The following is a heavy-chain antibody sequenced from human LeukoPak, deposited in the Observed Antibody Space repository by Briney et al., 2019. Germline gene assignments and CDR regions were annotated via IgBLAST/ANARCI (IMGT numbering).Heavy chain of an antibody. D-gene: IGHD1-14*01. Sequence: SETLSLTCAVFGGSFSSYYWSWVCQPPGKGLEWIGEVYHLGITSYNPSLKSRVSISVDTSKNQFSLRLNSVTAADTAVYYCARGVFPGNSRKNWFDPWGQGTLVTVSS. CDR3: ARGVFPGNSRKNWFDP. CDR2: VYHLGIT. CDR1: GGSFSSYY. V-gene: IGHV4-34*01. J-gene: IGHJ5*02.